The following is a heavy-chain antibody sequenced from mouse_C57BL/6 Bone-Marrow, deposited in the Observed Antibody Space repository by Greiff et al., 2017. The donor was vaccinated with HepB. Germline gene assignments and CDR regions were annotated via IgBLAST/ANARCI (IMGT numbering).Heavy chain of an antibody. V-gene: IGHV1-54*01. D-gene: IGHD2-3*01. CDR3: ARERAMN. J-gene: IGHJ3*01. CDR2: INPGSGGT. CDR1: GYAFTNYL. Sequence: VKLQESGAELVRPGTSVKVSCKASGYAFTNYLIEWVKQRPGQGLEWIGVINPGSGGTNYNEKFKGKATLTADKSSSTAYMQLSSLTSEDSAVYFCARERAMNWGQGTLVTVSA.